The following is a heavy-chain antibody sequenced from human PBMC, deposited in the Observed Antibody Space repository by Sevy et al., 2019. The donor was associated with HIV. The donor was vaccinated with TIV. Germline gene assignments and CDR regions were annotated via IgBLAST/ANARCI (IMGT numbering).Heavy chain of an antibody. D-gene: IGHD3-22*01. V-gene: IGHV3-53*01. CDR3: ARISDSTAYPDAFDI. CDR2: IYSGGRT. J-gene: IGHJ3*02. CDR1: GFTVSSDY. Sequence: GGSLRLSCAASGFTVSSDYMSWVRQAPGKGLECVSVIYSGGRTHYADSVKGRFTISRDNPKYTVHLQMNSLRVEDTAVYFCARISDSTAYPDAFDIWGHGTMVTVSS.